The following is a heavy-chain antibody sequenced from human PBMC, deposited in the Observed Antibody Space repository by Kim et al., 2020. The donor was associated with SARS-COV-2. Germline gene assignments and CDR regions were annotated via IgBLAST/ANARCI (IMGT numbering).Heavy chain of an antibody. D-gene: IGHD3-9*01. CDR3: TTDHPYYDILTGYSSRYYFDY. CDR1: GFTFSNAW. V-gene: IGHV3-15*01. Sequence: GGSLRLSCAASGFTFSNAWMSWVRQAPGKGLEWVGRIKSKTDGGTTDYAAPVKGRFTISRDDSKNTLYLQMNSLKTEDTAVYYCTTDHPYYDILTGYSSRYYFDYWGQGTLVTVSS. J-gene: IGHJ4*02. CDR2: IKSKTDGGTT.